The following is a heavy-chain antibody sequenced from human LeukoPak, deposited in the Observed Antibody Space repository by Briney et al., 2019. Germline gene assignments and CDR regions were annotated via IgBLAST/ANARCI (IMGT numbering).Heavy chain of an antibody. CDR1: GASFSGYY. D-gene: IGHD3-22*01. J-gene: IGHJ4*02. CDR2: IHHNGSPEINQSGNT. Sequence: SETLSLTCAVYGASFSGYYWSWIRQTPGKGLEWIGEIHHNGSPEINQSGNTNYNPSLKSRVTISVDTSKNQFSLKVTSVTAADTAVYYCARDNYDTSFDYWGQGTLVTVSS. CDR3: ARDNYDTSFDY. V-gene: IGHV4-34*01.